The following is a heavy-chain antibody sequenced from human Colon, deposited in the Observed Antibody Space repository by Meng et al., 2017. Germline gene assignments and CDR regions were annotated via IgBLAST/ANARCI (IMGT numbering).Heavy chain of an antibody. Sequence: HVQILQGGPWLLKPSATLPLPCAFSGGSFSGFYWSWIRQPPGKGLEWIGEIDHFGISNYNSSLKGRLTMSVDTSKKQISLTLTSVTAADTAVYYCATGLRHGDWFDPWGPGTLVTVSS. V-gene: IGHV4-34*02. D-gene: IGHD4-17*01. CDR3: ATGLRHGDWFDP. CDR1: GGSFSGFY. J-gene: IGHJ5*02. CDR2: IDHFGIS.